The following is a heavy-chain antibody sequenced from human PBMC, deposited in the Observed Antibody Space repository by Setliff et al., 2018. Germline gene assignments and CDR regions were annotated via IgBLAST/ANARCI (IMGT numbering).Heavy chain of an antibody. J-gene: IGHJ3*02. CDR3: ARWHYYDNGATYAFDI. CDR1: GGSFSDSY. Sequence: PSETLSLTCAVYGGSFSDSYWSWIRQPPGKGLEWIGDINYLGNTNYNPSLKTRVTISVDTSKNQFSLKLTSATAADTAVYYCARWHYYDNGATYAFDIWGQGTLVTVSS. D-gene: IGHD3-22*01. V-gene: IGHV4-34*01. CDR2: INYLGNT.